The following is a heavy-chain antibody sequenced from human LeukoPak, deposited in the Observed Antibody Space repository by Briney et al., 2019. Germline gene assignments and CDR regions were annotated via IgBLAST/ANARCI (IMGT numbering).Heavy chain of an antibody. Sequence: SETLSLTCAVYGGSFSGYYWSWIRQPPGKGLEWIGEINHSGSTNYNPSLKSRVTISVDTSKNQFPLKLSSVTAADTAVYYCARYSSPDYWGQGTLVTVSS. CDR1: GGSFSGYY. CDR3: ARYSSPDY. CDR2: INHSGST. J-gene: IGHJ4*02. V-gene: IGHV4-34*01. D-gene: IGHD6-19*01.